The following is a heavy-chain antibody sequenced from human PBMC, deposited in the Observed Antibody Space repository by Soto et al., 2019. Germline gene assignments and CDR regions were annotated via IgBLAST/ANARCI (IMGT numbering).Heavy chain of an antibody. CDR3: ARDEGLRYFDWLLLSGTHYFDY. V-gene: IGHV1-46*01. CDR1: GYTFTSYY. CDR2: INPSDGSI. J-gene: IGHJ4*02. D-gene: IGHD3-9*01. Sequence: ASVKVSCKASGYTFTSYYMHWVRQAPGQGLEWMGVINPSDGSITYAQKLQGRVTITTDTSTSTAYMELRSLRSDDTAVYYCARDEGLRYFDWLLLSGTHYFDYWGQG.